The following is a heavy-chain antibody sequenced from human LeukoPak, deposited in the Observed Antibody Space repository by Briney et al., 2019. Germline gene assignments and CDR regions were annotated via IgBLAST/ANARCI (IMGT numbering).Heavy chain of an antibody. V-gene: IGHV4-30-4*01. D-gene: IGHD2-15*01. CDR2: IYYSGST. J-gene: IGHJ4*02. CDR1: GGSFTSGDYYWRGDYY. Sequence: SETLSLTCTVSGGSFTSGDYYWRGDYYWSWIRQPPGKGLEWIGYIYYSGSTYYNPSLKSRVTISVDTSKNQFSLKLSSVTAADTAVYYCARVAWVVIAAIDYWGQGTLVTVSS. CDR3: ARVAWVVIAAIDY.